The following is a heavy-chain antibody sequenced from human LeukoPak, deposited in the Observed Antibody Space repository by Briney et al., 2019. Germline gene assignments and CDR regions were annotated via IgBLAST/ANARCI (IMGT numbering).Heavy chain of an antibody. D-gene: IGHD5-12*01. CDR3: AREYSGYDGTQFDY. Sequence: SETLSLTCTVSGGSVSSGSHYWSWIRQPPGKGLEWIGYIYYSGSTNYNPSLKSRVTMSVDTSKNQFSLKLRSVTAADTAVYSCAREYSGYDGTQFDYWGQGTLVTVSS. CDR1: GGSVSSGSHY. J-gene: IGHJ4*02. V-gene: IGHV4-61*01. CDR2: IYYSGST.